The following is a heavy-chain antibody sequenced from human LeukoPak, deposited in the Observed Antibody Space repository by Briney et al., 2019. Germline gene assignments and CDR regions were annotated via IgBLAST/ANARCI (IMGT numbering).Heavy chain of an antibody. CDR3: ARALGYTSSYSFDY. V-gene: IGHV3-48*04. CDR2: ISNSCGTI. CDR1: GFTFANHA. D-gene: IGHD2-2*01. J-gene: IGHJ4*02. Sequence: GGSLRLLCAASGFTFANHAMNWVRQTSGGGLELGSFISNSCGTILYADSVKCRFTISRDNAKASVFLQMSSLRAEDTGVYYCARALGYTSSYSFDYWGQGALVTVSS.